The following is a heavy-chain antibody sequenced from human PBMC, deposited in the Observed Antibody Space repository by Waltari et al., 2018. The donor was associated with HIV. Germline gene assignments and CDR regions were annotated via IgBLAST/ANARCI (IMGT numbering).Heavy chain of an antibody. Sequence: EEQLVQSGAEVKKPGESLKISCRGPIYTFSSYWIAWVRQMPGKGLEWMGIIYPYYSDTKYSPSVQGQVTISVDKSIRTAYLQLSSLRASDSAMYYCARRFGGVKAFDVWGQGTMVTVSS. D-gene: IGHD3-16*01. CDR3: ARRFGGVKAFDV. CDR2: IYPYYSDT. CDR1: IYTFSSYW. V-gene: IGHV5-51*01. J-gene: IGHJ3*01.